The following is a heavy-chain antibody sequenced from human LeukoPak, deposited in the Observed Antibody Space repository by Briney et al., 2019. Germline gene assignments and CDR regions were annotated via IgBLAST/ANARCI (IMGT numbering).Heavy chain of an antibody. CDR1: GFTFSSYW. CDR2: IKQDGSEK. D-gene: IGHD3-10*01. V-gene: IGHV3-7*01. Sequence: GGSLRLSCAASGFTFSSYWMSWVRQAPGKGLEWVANIKQDGSEKYYVDSVKGRFTISRDNAKNSLYLQRNSMRAEDTAVYYFGSENPAYGSGSHCSFWGRGNLVSVSS. CDR3: GSENPAYGSGSHCSF. J-gene: IGHJ1*01.